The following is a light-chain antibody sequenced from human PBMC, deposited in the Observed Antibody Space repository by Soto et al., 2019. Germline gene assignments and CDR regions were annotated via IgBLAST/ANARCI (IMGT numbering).Light chain of an antibody. CDR1: QGISNY. Sequence: DIQMTQSPSSLSESVGDRVTITCRASQGISNYLAWYQQKPGKVPKLLIYAASTLQSGVPSRFSGSGSVTDFTLTISSLQPEDVATYYCQKYNSAPRLTFGGGTKVEIK. J-gene: IGKJ4*01. CDR3: QKYNSAPRLT. V-gene: IGKV1-27*01. CDR2: AAS.